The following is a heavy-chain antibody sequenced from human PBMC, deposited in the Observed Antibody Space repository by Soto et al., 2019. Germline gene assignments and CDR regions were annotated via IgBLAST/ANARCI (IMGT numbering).Heavy chain of an antibody. CDR2: INAGNGNT. V-gene: IGHV1-3*01. J-gene: IGHJ5*02. D-gene: IGHD6-19*01. CDR3: ARLAVAGTEWFDP. CDR1: GYTFTSYA. Sequence: GASVKVSCKASGYTFTSYAMHWVRQAPGQRLEWMGWINAGNGNTKYSQKFQGRVTITRDTSASTAYMELSSLRSEDTAVYYCARLAVAGTEWFDPWGQGTLVTVSS.